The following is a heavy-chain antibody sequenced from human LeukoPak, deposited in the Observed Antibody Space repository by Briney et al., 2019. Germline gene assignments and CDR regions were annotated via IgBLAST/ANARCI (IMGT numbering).Heavy chain of an antibody. CDR1: GFTFSSYV. V-gene: IGHV3-23*01. CDR2: IGGGGTRT. J-gene: IGHJ5*02. CDR3: AKDFGQDDHTNWFDP. D-gene: IGHD3-16*01. Sequence: PGGSLRLSCAASGFTFSSYVMTWVRQAPGKGLEWVSTIGGGGTRTYYADSVKGRFTISRDNSKNTLYLQMNSLRAEDTAVYYCAKDFGQDDHTNWFDPWGQGAMVIVSS.